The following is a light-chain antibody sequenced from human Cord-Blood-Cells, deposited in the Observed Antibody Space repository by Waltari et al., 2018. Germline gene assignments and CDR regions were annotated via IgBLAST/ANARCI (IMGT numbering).Light chain of an antibody. J-gene: IGKJ2*01. CDR1: QSVLYSSNNKNY. CDR3: QQYYSTPYT. Sequence: DIVMTQSPDSLAVSLGERATINCKSSQSVLYSSNNKNYLAWYQQKPGQHPKLLIYWASTRESGVPDRFSGSGSGTDFTLSISSLQAEDVAFYYCQQYYSTPYTFGQGTKLEIK. V-gene: IGKV4-1*01. CDR2: WAS.